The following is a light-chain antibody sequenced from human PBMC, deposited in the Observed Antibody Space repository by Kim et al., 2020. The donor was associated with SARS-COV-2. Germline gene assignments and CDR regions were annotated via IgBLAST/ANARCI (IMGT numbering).Light chain of an antibody. Sequence: GPSITISCTGTSSDVSTYNYVSWYKQHPGKAPKLMIYDVSNRPLGVSNRFSGSKSGNTASLTISGLQTEDEADYYCSSYTSSSFYVFGTGTKVTVL. J-gene: IGLJ1*01. CDR1: SSDVSTYNY. CDR2: DVS. V-gene: IGLV2-14*03. CDR3: SSYTSSSFYV.